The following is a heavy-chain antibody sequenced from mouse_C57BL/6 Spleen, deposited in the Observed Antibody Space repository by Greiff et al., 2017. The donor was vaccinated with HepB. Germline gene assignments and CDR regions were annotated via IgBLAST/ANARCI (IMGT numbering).Heavy chain of an antibody. CDR1: GYTFTSYW. Sequence: VQLQQPGAELVKPGASVKMSCKASGYTFTSYWITWVKQRPGQGLEWIGDIYPGSGSTNYNEKFKSKATLTVDTSSSTAYMQLSSLTSEDSAVYYCAREKGRGRYFDYWGQGTTLTVSS. CDR3: AREKGRGRYFDY. J-gene: IGHJ2*01. V-gene: IGHV1-55*01. CDR2: IYPGSGST. D-gene: IGHD3-3*01.